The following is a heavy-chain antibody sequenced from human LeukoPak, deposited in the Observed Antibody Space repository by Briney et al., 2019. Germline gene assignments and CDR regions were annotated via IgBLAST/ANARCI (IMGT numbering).Heavy chain of an antibody. CDR1: GFTFSDYY. CDR2: ISTTGFTI. J-gene: IGHJ6*03. Sequence: PGGSLRLSCAASGFTFSDYYMSWIRQAPGKGLEWVSYISTTGFTIYYADSVKGRFTISRDNAKNSLYLQMNSLRVEDTAVYYCARGVGAHYYVDVWGKGTTVTVSS. D-gene: IGHD3-16*01. CDR3: ARGVGAHYYVDV. V-gene: IGHV3-11*04.